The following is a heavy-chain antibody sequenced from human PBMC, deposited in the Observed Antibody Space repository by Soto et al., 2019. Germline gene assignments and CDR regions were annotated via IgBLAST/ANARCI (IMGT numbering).Heavy chain of an antibody. CDR2: IYYSGST. CDR3: ARMINGAARRPAFDI. D-gene: IGHD6-6*01. V-gene: IGHV4-31*03. J-gene: IGHJ3*02. Sequence: QVQLQESGPGLVKPSQTLSLTCTVSGGSISSGGYYWSWIRQHPGKGLEWIGYIYYSGSTYYNPSFKSRVTLSVDTSKNQCSLTLSSVTAADTAVYYCARMINGAARRPAFDIWGQGTMVTVSS. CDR1: GGSISSGGYY.